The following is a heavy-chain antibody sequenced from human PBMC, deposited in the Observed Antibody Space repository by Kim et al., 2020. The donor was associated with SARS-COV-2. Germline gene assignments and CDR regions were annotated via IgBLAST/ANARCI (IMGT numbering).Heavy chain of an antibody. D-gene: IGHD6-13*01. V-gene: IGHV2-70*01. J-gene: IGHJ4*02. Sequence: YSTSRKTRRTISKDTSKNQVVLTMTNMDPVDTATYYCARTLAAAGLSFDYWGQGTLVTVSS. CDR3: ARTLAAAGLSFDY.